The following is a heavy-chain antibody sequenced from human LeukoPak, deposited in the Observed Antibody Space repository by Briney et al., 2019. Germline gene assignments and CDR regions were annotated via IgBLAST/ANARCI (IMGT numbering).Heavy chain of an antibody. CDR3: ARDCSSTSCYQAFDY. J-gene: IGHJ4*02. CDR1: GFTFSSYW. D-gene: IGHD2-2*01. CDR2: IKQDGSEK. Sequence: GGSLRLSCAASGFTFSSYWMSWVRQAPGKGLEWVANIKQDGSEKYYVDSVKGRFTISRDNAKNSLYLQMNSLRAEDTAVYYCARDCSSTSCYQAFDYWGQGTLVTVSS. V-gene: IGHV3-7*01.